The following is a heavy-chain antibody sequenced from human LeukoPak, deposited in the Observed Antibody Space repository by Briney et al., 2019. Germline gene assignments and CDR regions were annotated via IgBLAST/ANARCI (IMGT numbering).Heavy chain of an antibody. CDR2: IKQDGSEK. J-gene: IGHJ3*02. D-gene: IGHD2-2*01. Sequence: GGSLRLSCAASGFTFSSYWMSWVRQPPGKGLEWVANIKQDGSEKYYVDSVKGRFTISRDNAKNSLYLQMNSLRAEDTAVYYCARVFCSSTSCYVSSEAFDIWGQGTMVTVSS. CDR1: GFTFSSYW. CDR3: ARVFCSSTSCYVSSEAFDI. V-gene: IGHV3-7*03.